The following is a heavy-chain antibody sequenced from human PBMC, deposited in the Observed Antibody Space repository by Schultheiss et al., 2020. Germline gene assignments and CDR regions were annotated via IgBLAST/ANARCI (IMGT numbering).Heavy chain of an antibody. CDR1: GASISRYY. V-gene: IGHV4-59*01. J-gene: IGHJ4*02. Sequence: SQTLSLTCTVSGASISRYYWSWIRQPPGKGLEWIGYIYYSGSTNYNPSLKSRVTISVDTSKNQFSLKLSSVTAADTAVYYCARDEEQLWFNYWGQGTLVTGSS. D-gene: IGHD5-18*01. CDR3: ARDEEQLWFNY. CDR2: IYYSGST.